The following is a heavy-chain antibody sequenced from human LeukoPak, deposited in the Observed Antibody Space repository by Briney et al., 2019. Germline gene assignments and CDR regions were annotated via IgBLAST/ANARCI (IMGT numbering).Heavy chain of an antibody. J-gene: IGHJ4*02. D-gene: IGHD6-13*01. V-gene: IGHV3-23*01. CDR2: ISGSGGSS. Sequence: GSLRLSCAASGFTFSSYAMSWVRQAPGKGLVWVSAISGSGGSSYYADSVKGRFTISRDNSKNTLYLQMNSLRAEDTAVYYCAKGWVSAAAGCFDYWGQGTLVTVSS. CDR3: AKGWVSAAAGCFDY. CDR1: GFTFSSYA.